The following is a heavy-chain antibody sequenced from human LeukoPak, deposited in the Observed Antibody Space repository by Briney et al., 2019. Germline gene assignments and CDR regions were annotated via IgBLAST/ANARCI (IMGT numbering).Heavy chain of an antibody. CDR3: ARGLRFWSGYYYYYYMDV. CDR1: GYTFTSYD. D-gene: IGHD3-3*01. J-gene: IGHJ6*03. V-gene: IGHV1-8*03. CDR2: MNPNSGNT. Sequence: ASVKVSCKASGYTFTSYDINWVRQATEQGLEWMGWMNPNSGNTGYAQKFQGRVTITRNTSISTAYMELSSLRSEDTAVYYCARGLRFWSGYYYYYYMDVWGKGTTVTVSS.